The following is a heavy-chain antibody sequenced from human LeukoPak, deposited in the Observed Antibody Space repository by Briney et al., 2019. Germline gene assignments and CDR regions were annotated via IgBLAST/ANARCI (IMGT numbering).Heavy chain of an antibody. D-gene: IGHD3-10*01. CDR1: GYTFTNYG. Sequence: ASVTVSCKASGYTFTNYGMNWVRQAPGQGLEWMGWISAYNGNTNYAQKLQGRVTMTTDTSTSTAYMELRSLRSDDTAVYYRARVLLWFGELSTGDYWGQGTLVTVSS. V-gene: IGHV1-18*01. CDR3: ARVLLWFGELSTGDY. CDR2: ISAYNGNT. J-gene: IGHJ4*02.